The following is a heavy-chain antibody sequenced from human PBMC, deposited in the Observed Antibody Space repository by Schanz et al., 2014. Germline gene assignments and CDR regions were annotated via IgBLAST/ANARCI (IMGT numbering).Heavy chain of an antibody. CDR2: MSYDGSNK. Sequence: QGQLVESGGGVVQPGRSLRLSCAASGFTFSSYAMHWVRQAPGKGLEWVAVMSYDGSNKYYADSVKGRFTISRDNSKNALYLQMDSLRAEDTAVYYCARGMITMVRGDDVGAFDTWGQGTMVTVSS. J-gene: IGHJ3*02. CDR3: ARGMITMVRGDDVGAFDT. V-gene: IGHV3-30-3*01. CDR1: GFTFSSYA. D-gene: IGHD3-10*01.